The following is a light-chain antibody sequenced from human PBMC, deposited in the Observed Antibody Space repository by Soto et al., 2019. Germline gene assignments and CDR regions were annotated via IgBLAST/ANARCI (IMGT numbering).Light chain of an antibody. J-gene: IGKJ1*01. Sequence: DIQVTQSPSALSASVGDRVTITCRASQNIRAWLAWYQQKPGKAPKLLIYKASNLYSGVPSRFSGSGSGTEFTLTISSLQPEDFATYYCQQYNTYSWTFGQGTKVDIK. V-gene: IGKV1-5*03. CDR2: KAS. CDR1: QNIRAW. CDR3: QQYNTYSWT.